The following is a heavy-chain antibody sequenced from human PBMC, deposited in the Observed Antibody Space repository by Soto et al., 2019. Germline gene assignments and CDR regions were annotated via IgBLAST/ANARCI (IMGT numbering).Heavy chain of an antibody. CDR2: IKSKTDGGTT. J-gene: IGHJ3*02. CDR1: GFTFSNAW. V-gene: IGHV3-15*01. Sequence: GGSLRLSCAASGFTFSNAWMSWVRQAPGKGLEWVGHIKSKTDGGTTDYAAPVKGRFTISRDDSKNTLYLQMNSLKTEDTAVYYCTTLTGEEDIWGQGTMVTVSS. CDR3: TTLTGEEDI. D-gene: IGHD7-27*01.